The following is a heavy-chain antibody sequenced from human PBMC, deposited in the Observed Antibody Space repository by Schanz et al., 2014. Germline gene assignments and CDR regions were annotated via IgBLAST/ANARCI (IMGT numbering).Heavy chain of an antibody. CDR1: GFTFSDHY. J-gene: IGHJ5*02. CDR3: ASDYNYFEAEAP. D-gene: IGHD3-16*01. V-gene: IGHV3-11*04. Sequence: VQLVESGGGMVQPGGSLRLSCAASGFTFSDHYMDWVRQAPGKGLEWVSSISWNSGSIDYADSVKGRFTISRDNAKNSLYLEMNSLRAGDTAVYYCASDYNYFEAEAPWGQGTLVTVSS. CDR2: ISWNSGSI.